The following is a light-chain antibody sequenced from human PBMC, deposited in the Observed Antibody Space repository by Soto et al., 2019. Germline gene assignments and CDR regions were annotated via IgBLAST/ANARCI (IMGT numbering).Light chain of an antibody. CDR1: QSINSW. Sequence: DIQMTQSPSTLSASIGDRVTITCRASQSINSWLAWFQQKPGKAPKLLIYKASSLEGGVPSRFSGSGSGTEFTLTISSLQPEDFATYYCQQYDTTFPTFGKGTKVEVK. J-gene: IGKJ1*01. CDR2: KAS. CDR3: QQYDTTFPT. V-gene: IGKV1-5*03.